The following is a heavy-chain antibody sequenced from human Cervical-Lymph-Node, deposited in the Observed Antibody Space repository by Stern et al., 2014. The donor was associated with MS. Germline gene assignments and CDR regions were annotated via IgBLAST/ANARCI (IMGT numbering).Heavy chain of an antibody. D-gene: IGHD2-21*02. CDR1: GYTCPGFY. CDR2: IKCDSGVT. Sequence: QVQLVQSGAEVQKPGASVRVSCEAPGYTCPGFYVHWVRLAPGQGLEHMGWIKCDSGVTKYAEKFRGRVTMTRDTFARTAYLELSGLRSDDTAVYYCAREETTAYCGGDCYSFDSWGQGSLLTVSS. V-gene: IGHV1-2*02. J-gene: IGHJ4*02. CDR3: AREETTAYCGGDCYSFDS.